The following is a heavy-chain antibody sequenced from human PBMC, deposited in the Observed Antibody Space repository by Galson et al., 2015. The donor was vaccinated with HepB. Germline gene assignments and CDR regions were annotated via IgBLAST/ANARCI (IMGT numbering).Heavy chain of an antibody. V-gene: IGHV3-30*03. CDR3: ARDRHDILTENGFDP. CDR2: IKYDGSNK. J-gene: IGHJ5*02. CDR1: GFTFSSYG. D-gene: IGHD3-9*01. Sequence: SLRLSCAASGFTFSSYGMHWVRQAPGKGLEWVAVIKYDGSNKDYADSVKGRFTISRDNSKNTLYLQMNSLRAEDTAVYYCARDRHDILTENGFDPWGQGTLVTVSS.